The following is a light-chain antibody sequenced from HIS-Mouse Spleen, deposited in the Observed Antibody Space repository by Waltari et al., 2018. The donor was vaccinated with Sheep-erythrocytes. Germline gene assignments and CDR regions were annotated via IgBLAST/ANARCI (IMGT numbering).Light chain of an antibody. CDR1: QSVSSY. J-gene: IGKJ2*01. CDR3: QQRSNWYT. V-gene: IGKV3-11*01. Sequence: EIVLTQSPATLSLSPGERATLSCRASQSVSSYLAWYQQKPGQAPRLLIYDASNRATGSPARFRCRGSGTDFTLTISSLEPEDFAVYYCQQRSNWYTFGQGTKLEIK. CDR2: DAS.